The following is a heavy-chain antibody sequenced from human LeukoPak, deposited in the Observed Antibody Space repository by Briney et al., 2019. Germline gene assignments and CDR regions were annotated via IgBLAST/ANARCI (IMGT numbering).Heavy chain of an antibody. CDR2: ISAYNGNT. CDR3: ARVTYYDFWSGYHGWFDP. J-gene: IGHJ5*02. D-gene: IGHD3-3*01. Sequence: ASVEVSCKASGYTFTSYGISWVRQAPGQGLEWMGWISAYNGNTNYAQKLQGRVTMTTDTSTSTACMELRSLRSDDTAVYYCARVTYYDFWSGYHGWFDPWGQGTLVTVSS. CDR1: GYTFTSYG. V-gene: IGHV1-18*01.